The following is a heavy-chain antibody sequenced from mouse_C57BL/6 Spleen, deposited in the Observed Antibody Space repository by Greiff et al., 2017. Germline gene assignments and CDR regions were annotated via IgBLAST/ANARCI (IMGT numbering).Heavy chain of an antibody. Sequence: QVQLQQPGAELVMPGASVKLSCKASGYTFTSYWMHWVKQRPGQGLEWIGEIDPSDSYTNYNQKFKGKSTLTVDKSSSTAYMQLSSLTSEDSAVXYCARNYGSSPHFDYWGQGTTLTVSS. CDR1: GYTFTSYW. D-gene: IGHD1-1*01. J-gene: IGHJ2*01. V-gene: IGHV1-69*01. CDR2: IDPSDSYT. CDR3: ARNYGSSPHFDY.